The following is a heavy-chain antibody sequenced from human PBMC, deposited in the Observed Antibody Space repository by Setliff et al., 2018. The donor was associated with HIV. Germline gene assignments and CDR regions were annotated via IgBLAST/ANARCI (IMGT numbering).Heavy chain of an antibody. J-gene: IGHJ4*02. V-gene: IGHV3-43D*04. CDR1: GFTFDDYA. CDR2: INWAGSRT. CDR3: AKTTGSVLGTYYFDS. Sequence: GGSLRLSCAASGFTFDDYAMYWVRQAPGKGLEWVSLINWAGSRTFYSDSVKGRFTISRDNSENFLYLQVHSLRLDDTAIYYCAKTTGSVLGTYYFDSWGQGTRVTVS. D-gene: IGHD3-16*01.